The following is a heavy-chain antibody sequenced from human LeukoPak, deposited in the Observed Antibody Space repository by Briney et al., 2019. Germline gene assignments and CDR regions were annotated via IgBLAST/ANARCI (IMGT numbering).Heavy chain of an antibody. J-gene: IGHJ4*02. D-gene: IGHD3-3*01. V-gene: IGHV3-30*04. CDR2: ISYDATNK. CDR3: ARADVWLKYYFDY. CDR1: GFPFSRYA. Sequence: GGSLRLSCAASGFPFSRYAMHWVRQVPGKGLEWVALISYDATNKYYADSVKGRFTISRDNSKNPLYLQMNSLRAEDTAVYYCARADVWLKYYFDYWGQGTLVTVSS.